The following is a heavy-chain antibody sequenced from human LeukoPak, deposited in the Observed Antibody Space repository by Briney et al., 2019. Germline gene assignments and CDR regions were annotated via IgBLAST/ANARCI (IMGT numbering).Heavy chain of an antibody. CDR3: ARLKVRPHYYDSSGYYVDY. CDR1: GGSISSYY. D-gene: IGHD3-22*01. CDR2: IYYSGST. J-gene: IGHJ4*02. Sequence: TSETLSLTCTVSGGSISSYYWSWIRQPPGKGLEWIGYIYYSGSTNYNPSLKSRVTISVDTSKNQFSLKLSSVTAADTAVYYCARLKVRPHYYDSSGYYVDYWGQGTLVTVSS. V-gene: IGHV4-59*08.